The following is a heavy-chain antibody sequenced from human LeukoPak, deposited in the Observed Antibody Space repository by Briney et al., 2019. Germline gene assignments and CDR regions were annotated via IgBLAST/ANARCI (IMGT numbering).Heavy chain of an antibody. D-gene: IGHD3-22*01. J-gene: IGHJ4*02. V-gene: IGHV4-59*08. CDR3: ARQHYYDTSGYYSWYFDY. Sequence: SETLSLTCTVSGGSISSHYWGWIRQPPGKGLEWIGNIYYSGSTKYNPSLKSRVTISVDTSKNQLSLKLSSVSAADTAVYYCARQHYYDTSGYYSWYFDYWGQGTLVTVSS. CDR1: GGSISSHY. CDR2: IYYSGST.